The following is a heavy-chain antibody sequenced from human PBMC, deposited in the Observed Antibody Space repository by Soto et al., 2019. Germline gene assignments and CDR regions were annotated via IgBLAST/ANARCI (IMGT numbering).Heavy chain of an antibody. CDR3: ARAGGGYDILTGYYTRNDPFDY. J-gene: IGHJ4*02. CDR1: GYTFTGYY. D-gene: IGHD3-9*01. CDR2: INPNSGGT. Sequence: QVQLVQSGAEVKKPGASVKVSCKASGYTFTGYYMHWVRQAPGQGLEWMGWINPNSGGTNYAQKFQGWVTMTRDTSISTAYMELSRLRSDDTAVYYCARAGGGYDILTGYYTRNDPFDYWGQGTLVTVSS. V-gene: IGHV1-2*04.